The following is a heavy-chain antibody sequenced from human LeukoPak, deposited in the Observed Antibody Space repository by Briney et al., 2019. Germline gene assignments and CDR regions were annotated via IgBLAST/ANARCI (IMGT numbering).Heavy chain of an antibody. V-gene: IGHV3-48*01. D-gene: IGHD1-1*01. J-gene: IGHJ4*02. Sequence: GGSLRLSCATSGFIFSSNGMNWVRQPPGKGLEWLSYISGTSEIMYYADSVKGRFTISRDNARNSPYLQMNNLRAEDTAVYYCASKFFPRTTVPRYYWGQGTL. CDR3: ASKFFPRTTVPRYY. CDR2: ISGTSEIM. CDR1: GFIFSSNG.